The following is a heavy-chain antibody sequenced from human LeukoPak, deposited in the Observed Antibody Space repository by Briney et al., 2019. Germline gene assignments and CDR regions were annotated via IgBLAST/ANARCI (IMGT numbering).Heavy chain of an antibody. CDR2: IIPIFGTA. D-gene: IGHD1-26*01. J-gene: IGHJ4*02. V-gene: IGHV1-69*13. CDR1: GGTFSSYA. CDR3: AGCIVGATTLDY. Sequence: SVNVSCKASGGTFSSYAISWVRQAPGQGLEWMGGIIPIFGTANYAQKFQGRVTITADESTSTAYMELSSLRSEDTAVYYCAGCIVGATTLDYWGQGTLVTVSS.